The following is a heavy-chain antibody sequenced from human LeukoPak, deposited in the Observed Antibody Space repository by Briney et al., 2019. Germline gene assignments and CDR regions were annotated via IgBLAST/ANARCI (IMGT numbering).Heavy chain of an antibody. CDR2: IKQDGSEK. CDR1: GFTFRSYW. Sequence: GGSLRLSCAASGFTFRSYWMSWVRQAPGKGLEWVANIKQDGSEKNYVDSVKGRFTISRDNAKNSLYLQMNSLRAEDTAVYYCARRYFDYWGQGTLVTVSS. J-gene: IGHJ4*02. CDR3: ARRYFDY. V-gene: IGHV3-7*03.